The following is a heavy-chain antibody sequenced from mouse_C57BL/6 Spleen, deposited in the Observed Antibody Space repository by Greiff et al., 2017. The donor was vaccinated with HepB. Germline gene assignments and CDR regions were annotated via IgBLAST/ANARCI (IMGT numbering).Heavy chain of an antibody. V-gene: IGHV1-82*01. CDR3: ARWGLRCSFDV. D-gene: IGHD1-1*01. CDR1: GYAFSSSW. Sequence: VQLQQSGPELVKPGASVKISCKASGYAFSSSWMNWVKQRPGKGLEWIGRIYPGDGDTNYNGKFKGKATLTAHKSSRTAYMQLSTLTSADSAVYICARWGLRCSFDVWGTGTTLTVSS. CDR2: IYPGDGDT. J-gene: IGHJ1*03.